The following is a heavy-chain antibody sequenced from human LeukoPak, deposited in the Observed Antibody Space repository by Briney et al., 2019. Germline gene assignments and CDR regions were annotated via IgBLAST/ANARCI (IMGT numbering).Heavy chain of an antibody. V-gene: IGHV4-39*07. CDR3: ARNKRFYYYGSGRLPTDWYFDL. D-gene: IGHD3-10*01. CDR2: FYYSGTT. J-gene: IGHJ2*01. CDR1: GGSISSTSYY. Sequence: PSETLSLTCSVSGGSISSTSYYWGWIRQPPGKGLEWIGSFYYSGTTYYNPSLKSRVTISLDASKNQFSLKLSSVTAADTALYYCARNKRFYYYGSGRLPTDWYFDLWGRGTLITVSS.